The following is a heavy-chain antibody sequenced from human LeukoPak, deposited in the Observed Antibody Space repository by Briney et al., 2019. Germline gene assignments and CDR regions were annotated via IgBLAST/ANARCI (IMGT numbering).Heavy chain of an antibody. CDR3: ARSMREYDY. CDR2: ITTSGSSI. CDR1: GFIFSDFY. J-gene: IGHJ4*02. Sequence: GGSLRLSCAASGFIFSDFYMSWIRQAPGKGLEWVSYITTSGSSIYHADSVKGRFTISRDNAKNLLYLQMNSLRVEDSAVYYCARSMREYDYWGQGTLVTVSS. D-gene: IGHD3-10*01. V-gene: IGHV3-11*01.